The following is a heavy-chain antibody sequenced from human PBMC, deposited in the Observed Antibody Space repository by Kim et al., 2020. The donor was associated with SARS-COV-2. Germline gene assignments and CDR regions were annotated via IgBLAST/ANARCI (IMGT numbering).Heavy chain of an antibody. CDR3: ARGNSPYDAFDI. CDR2: ISYDGSNK. J-gene: IGHJ3*02. Sequence: GGSLRLSCAASGFTFSSYAMHWVRQAPGKGLEWVAVISYDGSNKYYADSVKGRFTISRDNSKNTLYLQMNSLRAEDTAVYYCARGNSPYDAFDIWGQGTMVTVSS. D-gene: IGHD2-15*01. CDR1: GFTFSSYA. V-gene: IGHV3-30-3*01.